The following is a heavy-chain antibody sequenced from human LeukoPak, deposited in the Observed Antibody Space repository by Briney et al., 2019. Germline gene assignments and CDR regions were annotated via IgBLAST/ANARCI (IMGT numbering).Heavy chain of an antibody. Sequence: QAGGSLRLSCAASGFTFSNYSLHWVRRAPSKGPEWVAVISNNGNIKYYVDSVKGRFTISRDNSKNTLYLQMNSLRTEDTAVYYCARVRISLIRGIITNYGLDVWGQGTTVTVSS. CDR2: ISNNGNIK. V-gene: IGHV3-30*03. CDR3: ARVRISLIRGIITNYGLDV. CDR1: GFTFSNYS. D-gene: IGHD3-10*01. J-gene: IGHJ6*02.